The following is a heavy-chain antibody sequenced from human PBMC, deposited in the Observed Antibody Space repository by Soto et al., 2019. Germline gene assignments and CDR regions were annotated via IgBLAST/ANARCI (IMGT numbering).Heavy chain of an antibody. CDR3: ARIHRVVHKEFRSPRGPPYGMDV. J-gene: IGHJ6*02. CDR1: GGSFSGYY. D-gene: IGHD3-10*01. Sequence: SETLSLTCAVYGGSFSGYYWSWIRQPPGKGLEWIGEINHSGSTNYNPSLKSRVTISVDTSKNQFSLKLSSVTAADTAVYYCARIHRVVHKEFRSPRGPPYGMDVWGPGTIVTL. V-gene: IGHV4-34*01. CDR2: INHSGST.